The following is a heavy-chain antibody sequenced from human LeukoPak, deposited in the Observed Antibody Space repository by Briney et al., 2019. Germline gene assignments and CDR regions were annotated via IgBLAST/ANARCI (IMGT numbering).Heavy chain of an antibody. CDR1: GASVSSDY. Sequence: SETLSLTCSVAGASVSSDYWNWIRQSPGRGLEWIGYTHYRGDINYNPSLKSRLTMPVDASSNQVSLKLSSVTAADAAVYYCGRNLGSGSDHWGQGTLVTVSS. CDR2: THYRGDI. D-gene: IGHD3-10*01. V-gene: IGHV4-59*02. CDR3: GRNLGSGSDH. J-gene: IGHJ4*02.